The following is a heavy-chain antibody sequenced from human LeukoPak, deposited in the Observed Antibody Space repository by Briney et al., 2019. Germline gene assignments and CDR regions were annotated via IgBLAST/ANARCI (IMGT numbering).Heavy chain of an antibody. CDR3: AREVPEVLLWFGELHDAFDI. J-gene: IGHJ3*02. V-gene: IGHV3-9*01. D-gene: IGHD3-10*01. CDR2: ISWNSGSI. Sequence: QAGGSLRLSCAASGFTFYDYGMHWVRHAPGKGLEWVSGISWNSGSIGYADSVKGRFTISRDNAKNSLYLQMNSLRSDDTAVYYCAREVPEVLLWFGELHDAFDIWGQGTMVTVSS. CDR1: GFTFYDYG.